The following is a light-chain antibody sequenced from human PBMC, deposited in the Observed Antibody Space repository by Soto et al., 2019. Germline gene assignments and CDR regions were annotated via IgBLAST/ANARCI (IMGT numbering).Light chain of an antibody. CDR3: CSFAGSFYF. CDR2: AVS. V-gene: IGLV2-11*01. Sequence: QSALTQPRSVSGSPGQSVAISCTGTSRDVDAYDFVSWYQHHPGKAPKLIISAVSKRPSGVSHRFSGSNSGNTASLTISGLQAEDEADYFCCSFAGSFYFCGTGTKLTGL. J-gene: IGLJ1*01. CDR1: SRDVDAYDF.